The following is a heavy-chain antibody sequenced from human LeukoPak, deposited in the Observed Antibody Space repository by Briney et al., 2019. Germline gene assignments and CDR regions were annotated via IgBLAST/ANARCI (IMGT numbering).Heavy chain of an antibody. D-gene: IGHD6-6*01. J-gene: IGHJ6*03. CDR2: IYTSGST. Sequence: SETLSLTCTVSGGSISSYYWSWIRQPPGKGLEWIGYIYTSGSTNYNPSLKSRVTISVDTSKNQFSLKLSSVTAADTAVYHCARGIAARLHYYMDVWGKGTTVTVSS. CDR3: ARGIAARLHYYMDV. CDR1: GGSISSYY. V-gene: IGHV4-4*09.